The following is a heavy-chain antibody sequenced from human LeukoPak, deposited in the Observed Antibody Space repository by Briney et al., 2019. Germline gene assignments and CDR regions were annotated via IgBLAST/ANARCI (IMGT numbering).Heavy chain of an antibody. CDR2: ISAYNGNT. CDR3: ASNVAVVGDYNWFDP. CDR1: GYTFTSYG. V-gene: IGHV1-18*01. D-gene: IGHD6-19*01. J-gene: IGHJ5*02. Sequence: EASVKVSCKASGYTFTSYGISWVRQAPGQGLEWMGWISAYNGNTNYAQKLQGRVTMTTDTSTSTAYTELRSLRSDDTAVYYCASNVAVVGDYNWFDPWGQGTLVTVSS.